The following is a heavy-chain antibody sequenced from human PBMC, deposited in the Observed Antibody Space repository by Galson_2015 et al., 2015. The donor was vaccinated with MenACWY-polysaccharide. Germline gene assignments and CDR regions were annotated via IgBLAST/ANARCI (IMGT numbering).Heavy chain of an antibody. CDR3: ARIIARKYTFADS. CDR1: GYKFTSYD. Sequence: SVKVSCKASGYKFTSYDINWVRQATGQGLEWMGWMNSNSGNTGYAQKFQGRVTMTSNSAMTTAYMELSGLRSEDTAVYYCARIIARKYTFADSWGQGT. V-gene: IGHV1-8*01. D-gene: IGHD2-21*01. J-gene: IGHJ4*02. CDR2: MNSNSGNT.